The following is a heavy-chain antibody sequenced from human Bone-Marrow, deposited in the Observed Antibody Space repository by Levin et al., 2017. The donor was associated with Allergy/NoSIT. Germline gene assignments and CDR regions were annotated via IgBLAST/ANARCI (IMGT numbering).Heavy chain of an antibody. V-gene: IGHV4-31*03. D-gene: IGHD3-3*01. CDR2: TYSSGSA. CDR1: DGSISSGGYY. Sequence: SETLSLTCTVSDGSISSGGYYWNWIRQVPGKGLEWIGYTYSSGSAYYNPSFQSRFTISVDKSRNRFSLNVNSVTAADTAVYYCARAQIFYNSWSGIHWGQGMLVTVSS. J-gene: IGHJ4*02. CDR3: ARAQIFYNSWSGIH.